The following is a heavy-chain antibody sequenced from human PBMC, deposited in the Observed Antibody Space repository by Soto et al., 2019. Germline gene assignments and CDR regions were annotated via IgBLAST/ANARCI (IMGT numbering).Heavy chain of an antibody. J-gene: IGHJ5*02. V-gene: IGHV4-39*01. CDR1: GDSTSSSSYY. Sequence: SETLCLTCTVSGDSTSSSSYYCGLIRQPPGKGLEWIGSIYYSGSTYYNPSLKSRVTISVDTSKNQFSLKLSSVTAADTAVYYCARNGAYCGGDCYTYTWFDPWGQGTLVTGSS. CDR2: IYYSGST. CDR3: ARNGAYCGGDCYTYTWFDP. D-gene: IGHD2-21*02.